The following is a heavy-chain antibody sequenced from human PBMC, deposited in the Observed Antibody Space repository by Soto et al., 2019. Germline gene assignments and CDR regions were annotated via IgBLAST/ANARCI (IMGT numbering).Heavy chain of an antibody. CDR2: ISPQTGGT. J-gene: IGHJ4*02. CDR3: GRGRSGELVIFY. Sequence: ASVKVSCKGSGYTFTGYYIHWVRETPGQGPEWMGEISPQTGGTKYAQKYQGRVTMTRDTSITTVYMELSNLSPDDTAVYYCGRGRSGELVIFYWGQGTLVTVSS. CDR1: GYTFTGYY. D-gene: IGHD1-26*01. V-gene: IGHV1-2*02.